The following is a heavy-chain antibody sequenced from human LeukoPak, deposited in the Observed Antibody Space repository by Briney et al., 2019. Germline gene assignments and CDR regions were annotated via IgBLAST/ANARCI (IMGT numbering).Heavy chain of an antibody. V-gene: IGHV3-15*01. CDR1: GFTFSNAW. D-gene: IGHD6-6*01. CDR3: TTDFGQLVQKRRYYFDY. Sequence: GGSLRLSCAASGFTFSNAWMSWVRQAPGKGLEWVGLIKSKTDGGTTDYAAPVKGRFTTSKDDSKNTLYLQMNSLKTEDTAVYYCTTDFGQLVQKRRYYFDYWGQGTLVTVSS. CDR2: IKSKTDGGTT. J-gene: IGHJ4*02.